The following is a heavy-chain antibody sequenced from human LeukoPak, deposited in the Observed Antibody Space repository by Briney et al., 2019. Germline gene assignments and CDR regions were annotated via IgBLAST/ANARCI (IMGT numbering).Heavy chain of an antibody. D-gene: IGHD7-27*01. CDR3: ARNLHWGFDY. V-gene: IGHV3-48*01. CDR1: GFTFSSYS. J-gene: IGHJ4*02. CDR2: ISYSSTII. Sequence: GGSLRLSCAASGFTFSSYSMNWVRQAPGKGLEWVSYISYSSTIIYYADSVKGRFTISRDNAKNSLYLQMNSLRAEDTAVYYCARNLHWGFDYWGQGTLVTVSS.